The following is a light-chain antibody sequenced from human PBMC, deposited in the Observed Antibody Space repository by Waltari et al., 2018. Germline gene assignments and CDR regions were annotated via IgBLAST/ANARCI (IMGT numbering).Light chain of an antibody. CDR3: QTWGTGIFWT. CDR1: SAHSNFA. Sequence: QVSLTQSPSASASLGASVKLTCTLNSAHSNFAIAWHQRQPEKGPRFLMTLNSDGSYIKGDGIPDRISGSSSGAERYLIISSLQFEDEADYYCQTWGTGIFWTFGGGTKLTVL. CDR2: LNSDGSY. V-gene: IGLV4-69*02. J-gene: IGLJ2*01.